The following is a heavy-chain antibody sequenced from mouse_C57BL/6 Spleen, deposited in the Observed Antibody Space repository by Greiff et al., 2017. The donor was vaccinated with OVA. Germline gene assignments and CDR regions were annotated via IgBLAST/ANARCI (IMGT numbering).Heavy chain of an antibody. CDR1: GYAFSSYW. D-gene: IGHD1-1*01. J-gene: IGHJ4*01. CDR3: ARSGYGSSFYAMDY. CDR2: IYPGDGDT. V-gene: IGHV1-80*01. Sequence: VKLQESGAELVKPGASVKISCKASGYAFSSYWMNWVKQRPGKGLEWIGQIYPGDGDTNYNGKFKGKATLTADKSSSTAYMQLSSLTSEDSAVYFCARSGYGSSFYAMDYWGQGTSVTVSS.